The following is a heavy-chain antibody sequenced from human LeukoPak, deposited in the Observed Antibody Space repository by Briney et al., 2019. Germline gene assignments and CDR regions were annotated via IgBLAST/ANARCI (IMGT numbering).Heavy chain of an antibody. CDR3: ARDQSGYYDSSGYDY. V-gene: IGHV1-46*01. CDR1: GYTFTSYY. Sequence: GASVKVSCKASGYTFTSYYMHWVRQAPGQGLEWMGIINPSGGSTSYAQKFQGRVTMTRDMSTSTVYTELSSLRSEDTAVYYCARDQSGYYDSSGYDYWGQGTLVTVSS. D-gene: IGHD3-22*01. CDR2: INPSGGST. J-gene: IGHJ4*02.